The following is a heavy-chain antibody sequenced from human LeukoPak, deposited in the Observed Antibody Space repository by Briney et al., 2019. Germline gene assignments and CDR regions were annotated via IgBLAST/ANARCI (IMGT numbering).Heavy chain of an antibody. D-gene: IGHD3-3*01. CDR2: INPSGGST. V-gene: IGHV1-46*01. CDR3: ARDFGNDFWSGYSQYNWFDP. J-gene: IGHJ5*02. Sequence: ASVKVSCKASGYTFTSDYMHWVRQAPGQGLEWMGIINPSGGSTSYAQKFQGRVTMTRDTSTSTVYMELSSLRSEDTAVYYCARDFGNDFWSGYSQYNWFDPWGQGTLVTVSS. CDR1: GYTFTSDY.